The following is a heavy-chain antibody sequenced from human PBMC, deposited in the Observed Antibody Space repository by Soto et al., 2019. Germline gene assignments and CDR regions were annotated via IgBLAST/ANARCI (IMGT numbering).Heavy chain of an antibody. J-gene: IGHJ6*02. CDR2: IIPIFGTA. CDR3: ARDPLYCSGGSRRCHYYYGMDV. D-gene: IGHD2-15*01. V-gene: IGHV1-69*13. Sequence: SVKVSCKASGGTFSSYAISWVRQAPGQGLEWMGGIIPIFGTANYAQKFQGRVTITADESTSTAYMELSSLRSEDTAVYYCARDPLYCSGGSRRCHYYYGMDVWGQGTTVTSP. CDR1: GGTFSSYA.